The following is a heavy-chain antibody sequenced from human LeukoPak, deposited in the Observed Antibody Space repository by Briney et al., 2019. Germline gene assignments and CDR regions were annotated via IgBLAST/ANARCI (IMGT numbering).Heavy chain of an antibody. V-gene: IGHV4-34*01. CDR2: INHSGST. J-gene: IGHJ4*02. CDR3: ARGNSSWPFDY. D-gene: IGHD6-13*01. CDR1: GGSFSGYY. Sequence: SETLSLTCAVYGGSFSGYYWSWIRQPPGKGLEWIEEINHSGSTNYNPSLKSRVTISVDTSKNQFSLKLSSVTAADTAVYYCARGNSSWPFDYWGQGTLVTVSS.